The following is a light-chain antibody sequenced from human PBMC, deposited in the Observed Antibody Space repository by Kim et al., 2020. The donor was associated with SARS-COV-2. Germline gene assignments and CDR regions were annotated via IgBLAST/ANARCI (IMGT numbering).Light chain of an antibody. CDR1: QTLSSSY. Sequence: PGERATLSCRASQTLSSSYLAWYQQIPGQAPRLLIYGASSSATAVPARFSGSGSGTDFTLTISRLEPEDFAVYFCQQYGSSPTTFGQGTRLEIK. CDR2: GAS. J-gene: IGKJ5*01. CDR3: QQYGSSPTT. V-gene: IGKV3-20*01.